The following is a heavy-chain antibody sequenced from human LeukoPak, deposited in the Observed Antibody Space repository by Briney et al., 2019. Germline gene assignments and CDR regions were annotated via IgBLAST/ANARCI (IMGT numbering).Heavy chain of an antibody. CDR3: ARDPPLIYCSGGSCYPYY. Sequence: ASVKVSCKASGYTFTSYGISWGRQAPGQGLEGMGWISAYNGHTNYAQKLQGRVTITTATSTSTASIALRSLRSDDTAVYYCARDPPLIYCSGGSCYPYYWGQGTLVTVSS. V-gene: IGHV1-18*01. D-gene: IGHD2-15*01. CDR1: GYTFTSYG. CDR2: ISAYNGHT. J-gene: IGHJ4*02.